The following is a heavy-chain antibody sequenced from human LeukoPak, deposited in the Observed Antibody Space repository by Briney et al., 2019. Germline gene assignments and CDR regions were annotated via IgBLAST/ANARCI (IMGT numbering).Heavy chain of an antibody. CDR1: GGSISSGGYY. V-gene: IGHV4-31*03. CDR3: ARGRSIAARPSYFDY. J-gene: IGHJ4*02. CDR2: IYYSGST. D-gene: IGHD6-6*01. Sequence: SQTLSLTCTVSGGSISSGGYYWSWIRQHPGKGLEWIGYIYYSGSTCYNPSLKSRVTISADTSKNQFSLKLSSVTAADTAVYYCARGRSIAARPSYFDYWGQGTLVTVSS.